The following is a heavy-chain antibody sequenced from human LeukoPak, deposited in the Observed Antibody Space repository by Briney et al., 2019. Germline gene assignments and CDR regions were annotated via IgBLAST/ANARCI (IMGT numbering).Heavy chain of an antibody. Sequence: SETLSLTCTVSGGSISSSSYYWGWIRQPPGKGLEWLGSIYYSGSTYYNPSLKSRVTISVDTSKNQFSLKLSSVTAADTAVYYCARIQVVTAYYYCYGMDVWGQGTTVTVSS. V-gene: IGHV4-39*01. CDR1: GGSISSSSYY. D-gene: IGHD2-21*02. J-gene: IGHJ6*02. CDR2: IYYSGST. CDR3: ARIQVVTAYYYCYGMDV.